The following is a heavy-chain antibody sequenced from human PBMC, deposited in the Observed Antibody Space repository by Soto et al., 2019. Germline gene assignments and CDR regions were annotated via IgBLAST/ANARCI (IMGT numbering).Heavy chain of an antibody. Sequence: LRLSCAASGFTFDDYTMHWVRQAPGKGLEWVSLISWDGGSTYYADSVKDRFTISRDNSKNSLYLQMNSLRTEDTALYYCALITLGPWGQGTLVTVSS. CDR3: ALITLGP. CDR2: ISWDGGST. V-gene: IGHV3-43*01. D-gene: IGHD1-20*01. CDR1: GFTFDDYT. J-gene: IGHJ5*02.